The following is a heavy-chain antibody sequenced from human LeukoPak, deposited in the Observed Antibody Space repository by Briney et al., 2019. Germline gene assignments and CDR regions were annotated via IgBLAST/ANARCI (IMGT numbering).Heavy chain of an antibody. D-gene: IGHD3-9*01. Sequence: PSDTLTLPCSVSGDPISSNYWPWIRQTTGKGLEWIGYVYKSGSPIYHPSLKGRVPVSLDPSKNHFSLALKSATAPDTAVFYRARVLPESVLTTYYHNCVFWGQGILVTVSS. CDR1: GDPISSNY. V-gene: IGHV4-59*07. CDR2: VYKSGSP. CDR3: ARVLPESVLTTYYHNCVF. J-gene: IGHJ4*02.